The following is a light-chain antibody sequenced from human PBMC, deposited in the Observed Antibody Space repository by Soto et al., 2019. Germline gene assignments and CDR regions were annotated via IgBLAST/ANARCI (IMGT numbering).Light chain of an antibody. Sequence: EIVLTQSPGTLSLSPGERATLSCRASQSIANNFLAWYQQKPGQAPRLLIYGVSSRATGIPDRFSGSGSGTDFTLTISRLEPEDVAVYYCQQYVDSPAWTFGQGTKVEIK. CDR3: QQYVDSPAWT. V-gene: IGKV3-20*01. CDR2: GVS. J-gene: IGKJ1*01. CDR1: QSIANNF.